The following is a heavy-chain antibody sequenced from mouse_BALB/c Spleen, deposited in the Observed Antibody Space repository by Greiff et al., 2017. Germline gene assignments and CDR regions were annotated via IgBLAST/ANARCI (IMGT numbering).Heavy chain of an antibody. CDR2: INPSTGYT. CDR3: AIYGYGAWFAY. V-gene: IGHV1-7*01. J-gene: IGHJ3*01. Sequence: QVQLQQSGAELAKPGASVKMSCKASGYTFTSYWMHWVKQRPGQGLEWIGYINPSTGYTEYNQKFKDKATLTADKSSSTAYMQLSSLTSEDSAVYYCAIYGYGAWFAYWGQGTLVTVSA. CDR1: GYTFTSYW. D-gene: IGHD1-2*01.